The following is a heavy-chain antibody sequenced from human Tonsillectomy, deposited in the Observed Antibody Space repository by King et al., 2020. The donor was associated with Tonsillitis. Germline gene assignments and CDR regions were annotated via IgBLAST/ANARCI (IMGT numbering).Heavy chain of an antibody. CDR2: ISHDGREK. J-gene: IGHJ6*02. Sequence: HVQLVESGGGVVQPGRSLRLSCAASGFIFNNYGMHWVRQAPGKGLEWVALISHDGREKHYADSVEGRFTISRDNSNNSYLEMNSLRAEDTAVYYCARCRGDYYRYLYHGMDVWGQGTAVAVSS. V-gene: IGHV3-33*05. CDR1: GFIFNNYG. CDR3: ARCRGDYYRYLYHGMDV. D-gene: IGHD1-26*01.